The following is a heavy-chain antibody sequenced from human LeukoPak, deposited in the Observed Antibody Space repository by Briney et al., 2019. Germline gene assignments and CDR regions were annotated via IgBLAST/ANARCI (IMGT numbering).Heavy chain of an antibody. CDR3: ARTTHSGSYYNYFDY. CDR2: IWYDGSNK. J-gene: IGHJ4*02. CDR1: GFTFSSYG. Sequence: PGGSLRLSCAASGFTFSSYGMHWVRQAPGKGLEWVAVIWYDGSNKYYAGSVKGRFTISRDNSKNTLYLQMNSLRAEDTAVYYCARTTHSGSYYNYFDYWGQGTLVTVSS. V-gene: IGHV3-33*01. D-gene: IGHD3-10*01.